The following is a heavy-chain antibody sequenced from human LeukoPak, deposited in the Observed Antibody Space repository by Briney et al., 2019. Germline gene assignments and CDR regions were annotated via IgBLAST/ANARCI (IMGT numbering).Heavy chain of an antibody. CDR2: IKQDGSEK. Sequence: QAGGSLRLSCAASGFTFSRYWMSWVRQAPGKGLEWVASIKQDGSEKYYLDSVKGRLTVSRVNATKSLYIQMNSLRAADTALYYCARDADLGTTISGAFDIWGQGTMVTVSS. V-gene: IGHV3-7*01. J-gene: IGHJ3*02. CDR1: GFTFSRYW. CDR3: ARDADLGTTISGAFDI. D-gene: IGHD5-24*01.